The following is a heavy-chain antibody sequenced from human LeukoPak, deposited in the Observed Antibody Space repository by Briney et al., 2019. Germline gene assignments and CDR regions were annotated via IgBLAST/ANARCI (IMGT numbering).Heavy chain of an antibody. Sequence: ASVKVSCKASGYTFTSYGISWVRQAPGQGLEWMGWISAYNGNTNYAQKLQGRVTMTTDTSTSTAYMELRSLRSDDTAVYYCARDIEGDTAMVSRNDYWGEGTPGTVSS. J-gene: IGHJ4*02. D-gene: IGHD5-18*01. CDR1: GYTFTSYG. V-gene: IGHV1-18*01. CDR2: ISAYNGNT. CDR3: ARDIEGDTAMVSRNDY.